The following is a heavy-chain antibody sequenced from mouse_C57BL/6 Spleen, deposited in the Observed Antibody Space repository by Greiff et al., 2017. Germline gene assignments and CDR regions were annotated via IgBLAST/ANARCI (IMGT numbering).Heavy chain of an antibody. CDR3: ASGIYYDYDGFAY. V-gene: IGHV1-7*01. CDR1: GYTFTSYW. Sequence: VQRVESGAELAKPGASVKLSCKASGYTFTSYWMHWVKQRPGQGLEWIGYINPSSGYTKYNQKFKDKATLTADKSSSTAYMQLSSLTYEDSAVYYCASGIYYDYDGFAYWGQGTLVTVSA. CDR2: INPSSGYT. D-gene: IGHD2-4*01. J-gene: IGHJ3*01.